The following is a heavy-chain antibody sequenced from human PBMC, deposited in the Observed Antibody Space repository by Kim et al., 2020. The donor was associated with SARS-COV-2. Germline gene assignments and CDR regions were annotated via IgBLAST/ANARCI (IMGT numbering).Heavy chain of an antibody. V-gene: IGHV5-10-1*01. Sequence: FQGHVTISADKSISTAYLQWSSLKASDTAMYYCARLGYYDSSGYAHFDYWGQGTLVTVSS. CDR3: ARLGYYDSSGYAHFDY. J-gene: IGHJ4*02. D-gene: IGHD3-22*01.